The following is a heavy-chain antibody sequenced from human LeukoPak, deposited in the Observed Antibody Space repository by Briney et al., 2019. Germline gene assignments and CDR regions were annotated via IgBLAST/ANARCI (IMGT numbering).Heavy chain of an antibody. CDR3: SRGREVVY. CDR1: GFTFSSYS. J-gene: IGHJ4*02. Sequence: GGSLRLSCAASGFTFSSYSMNWVRQAPGKGLEWVSSISTSSSYIYYADSVKGRFTVSRDNAKKSLSLQMNSLRAEDTAIYYCSRGREVVYWGQGTLVTVSS. CDR2: ISTSSSYI. V-gene: IGHV3-21*01. D-gene: IGHD2-2*01.